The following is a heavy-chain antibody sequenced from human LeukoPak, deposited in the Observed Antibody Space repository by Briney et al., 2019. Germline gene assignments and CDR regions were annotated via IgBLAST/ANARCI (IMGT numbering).Heavy chain of an antibody. J-gene: IGHJ4*02. V-gene: IGHV1-2*02. CDR3: ARVGPYYDSSRYYFDY. CDR1: GYTFTGYY. CDR2: INPNSGGT. Sequence: ASVKVSCKASGYTFTGYYMHWVRQAPGQGLEWMGWINPNSGGTNYAQKFQGRVTMTRDTSISTAYMELSRLRSDDTAVYYCARVGPYYDSSRYYFDYWGQGTLVTVSS. D-gene: IGHD3-3*01.